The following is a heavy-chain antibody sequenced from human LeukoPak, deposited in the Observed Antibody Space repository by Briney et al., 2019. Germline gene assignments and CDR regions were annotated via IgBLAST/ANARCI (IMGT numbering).Heavy chain of an antibody. Sequence: APVKVSCKASGYTFTSYDINWVRQATGQGLEWMGWMNPNSGNTGYAQKFQGRVTMTRNTSISTAYMKLSSLRSEDTAVYYCARAGVGVVVPAAAYYYYYYMDVWGKGTTVTVSS. J-gene: IGHJ6*03. V-gene: IGHV1-8*01. D-gene: IGHD2-2*01. CDR3: ARAGVGVVVPAAAYYYYYYMDV. CDR2: MNPNSGNT. CDR1: GYTFTSYD.